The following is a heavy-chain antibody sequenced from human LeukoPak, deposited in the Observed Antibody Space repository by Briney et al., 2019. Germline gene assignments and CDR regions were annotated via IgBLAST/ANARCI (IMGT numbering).Heavy chain of an antibody. Sequence: SVKVSCKASGGTFSSYAISWVRQAPGQGLDWMGGIIPIFGTANYAQKFQGRVTITADESTSTAYMELSSLRSEDTAVYYCARGRIVAIYFDYWGQGTLVTVSS. D-gene: IGHD5-12*01. J-gene: IGHJ4*02. CDR3: ARGRIVAIYFDY. V-gene: IGHV1-69*13. CDR2: IIPIFGTA. CDR1: GGTFSSYA.